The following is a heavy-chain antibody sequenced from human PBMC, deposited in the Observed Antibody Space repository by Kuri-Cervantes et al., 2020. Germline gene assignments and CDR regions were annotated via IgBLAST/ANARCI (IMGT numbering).Heavy chain of an antibody. V-gene: IGHV4-4*07. J-gene: IGHJ3*02. CDR1: GGSISSYS. D-gene: IGHD6-19*01. Sequence: SETLSLTCSVSGGSISSYSWSWIRQAAGKGLEWIGRIYTSGSTTYNPFLKIRVTISVDTSKKQFSLQLSSVTAADTALYYCTREYGLWGSSGWYEVPLTSGASDIWGQGTMVTVSS. CDR2: IYTSGST. CDR3: TREYGLWGSSGWYEVPLTSGASDI.